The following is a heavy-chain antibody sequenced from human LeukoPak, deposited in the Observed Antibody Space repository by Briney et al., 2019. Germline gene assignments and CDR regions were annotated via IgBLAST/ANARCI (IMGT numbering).Heavy chain of an antibody. J-gene: IGHJ4*02. V-gene: IGHV4-39*07. Sequence: SETLSLTCTVSGGSISSSTYYWGWIRQPPGKGLEWIGSIYYSGSTYYNPSLKSRVTISVDASKNQFSLNLSSVTAADTAVYYCARASSGSYDGPFDYWGQGTLVTVSS. CDR3: ARASSGSYDGPFDY. D-gene: IGHD1-26*01. CDR1: GGSISSSTYY. CDR2: IYYSGST.